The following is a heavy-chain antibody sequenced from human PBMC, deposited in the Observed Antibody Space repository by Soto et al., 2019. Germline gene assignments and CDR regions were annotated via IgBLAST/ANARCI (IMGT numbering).Heavy chain of an antibody. D-gene: IGHD2-21*02. V-gene: IGHV3-21*01. Sequence: GGSLRLSCVASGFTFSNFGLNWVRQAPGKGLEWVSSISSSDKYIYYADSVKGRFTISRDNAKNSLSLQMNSLRADDTAVYYCARVFCRGDCYSPLDYWGQGTLVTVYS. J-gene: IGHJ4*02. CDR2: ISSSDKYI. CDR3: ARVFCRGDCYSPLDY. CDR1: GFTFSNFG.